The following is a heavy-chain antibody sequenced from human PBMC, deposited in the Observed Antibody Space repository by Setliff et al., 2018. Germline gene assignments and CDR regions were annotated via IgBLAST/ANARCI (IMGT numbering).Heavy chain of an antibody. CDR3: ARTCSGSGCYAGLES. D-gene: IGHD2-15*01. J-gene: IGHJ4*02. CDR2: IWDDGGNK. Sequence: PGGSLRLSCAASGFTFSTYRMHWVRQAPGKGLEWVAVIWDDGGNKYHADSVKGRFTISRENYKNTLYLQMNSMRPEDTAVYYCARTCSGSGCYAGLESLGQGTPVTVSS. CDR1: GFTFSTYR. V-gene: IGHV3-33*08.